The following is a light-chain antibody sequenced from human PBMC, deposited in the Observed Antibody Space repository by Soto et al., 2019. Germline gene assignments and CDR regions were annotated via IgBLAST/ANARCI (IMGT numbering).Light chain of an antibody. V-gene: IGKV1-5*03. CDR3: QQLRMYTST. Sequence: DIHMTQSPSTLSASVGDRVTITCRASQNINSRLAWYPQKPGKAPKLLIYEASSLEKGVPARFGGSGAGTDFALTITSLQAEDFETYYCQQLRMYTSTFGGGTKVDNK. CDR2: EAS. J-gene: IGKJ4*01. CDR1: QNINSR.